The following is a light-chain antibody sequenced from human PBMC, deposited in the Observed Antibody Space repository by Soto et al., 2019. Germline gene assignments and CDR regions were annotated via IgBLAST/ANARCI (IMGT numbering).Light chain of an antibody. CDR2: LNSDGSH. CDR1: SGHSTYA. Sequence: QSVLTQSPSASASLGASVKLTCTLSSGHSTYAIAWHQQQPEKGPRFLMMLNSDGSHNKGDGIPDRFSGSSSGADRYLTISGLQSEDEAEYYCQTWGTGIQVVFGGGTQLTVL. V-gene: IGLV4-69*01. CDR3: QTWGTGIQVV. J-gene: IGLJ2*01.